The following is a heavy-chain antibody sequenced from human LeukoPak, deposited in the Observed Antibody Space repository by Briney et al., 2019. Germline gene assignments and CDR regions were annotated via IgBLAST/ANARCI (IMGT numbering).Heavy chain of an antibody. D-gene: IGHD1-1*01. V-gene: IGHV1-69*04. Sequence: SVKVSCKTSGGFFSSYAISWVRQAPGQGLDWMGNIIPLLGVTNYVQEFQGRVTLTADDSTSTAYMELSSLRSEDTAVYYCARGQLWSTYAFDMWGQGTLVTVSS. CDR2: IIPLLGVT. J-gene: IGHJ3*02. CDR3: ARGQLWSTYAFDM. CDR1: GGFFSSYA.